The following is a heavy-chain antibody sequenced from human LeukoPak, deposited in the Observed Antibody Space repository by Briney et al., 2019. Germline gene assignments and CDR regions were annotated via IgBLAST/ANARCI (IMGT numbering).Heavy chain of an antibody. CDR2: IYYNGDT. CDR1: GGSISNYW. Sequence: SETLSLTCTVSGGSISNYWWTWIRQPPGKGLEWIGYIYYNGDTKYNPSLKSRVTISVDTSKNQFSLKLSSVTAADTAVYYCARHYCTGDTCHYFDFWGQGTLVTVSS. J-gene: IGHJ4*02. D-gene: IGHD2-8*02. CDR3: ARHYCTGDTCHYFDF. V-gene: IGHV4-59*01.